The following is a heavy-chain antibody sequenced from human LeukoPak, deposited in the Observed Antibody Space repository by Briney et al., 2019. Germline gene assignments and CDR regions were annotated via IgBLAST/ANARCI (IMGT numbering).Heavy chain of an antibody. J-gene: IGHJ5*02. CDR2: INPSGGST. CDR1: GYTFTSYY. CDR3: ARNPELGPFDP. V-gene: IGHV1-46*01. Sequence: ASVKVSCKASGYTFTSYYMHWVRQAPGQGLEWMGIINPSGGSTSYAQRFQGRVTMTRDTSTSTVYMELSSLRSEDTAVYYCARNPELGPFDPWGQGTLVTVSS. D-gene: IGHD3-10*01.